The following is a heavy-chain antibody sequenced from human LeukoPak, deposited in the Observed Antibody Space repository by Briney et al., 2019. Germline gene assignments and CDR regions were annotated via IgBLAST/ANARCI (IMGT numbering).Heavy chain of an antibody. CDR1: AYTFTGYY. CDR3: ARSGLRSSSWYPLGY. V-gene: IGHV1-2*02. CDR2: INPNSGGT. J-gene: IGHJ4*02. Sequence: ASVKVSCKASAYTFTGYYMHWVRQAPGQGLEWMGWINPNSGGTNYAQNFQGRVTMTRDTSISTAYMELSSLRSEDTAVYYCARSGLRSSSWYPLGYWGQGTLVTVSS. D-gene: IGHD6-13*01.